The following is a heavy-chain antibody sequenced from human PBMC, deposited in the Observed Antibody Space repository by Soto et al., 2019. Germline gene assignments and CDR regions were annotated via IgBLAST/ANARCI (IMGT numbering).Heavy chain of an antibody. CDR2: ISASGDNT. V-gene: IGHV3-23*01. CDR3: AKLTYSDLWSGSHDS. D-gene: IGHD3-3*01. Sequence: GGSLRLSCAASVFTFSSRAMSWVRQAPGKGLDWVSIISASGDNTYYADSVKGRFTISRDNSKNTLYLQVNSLRAEDTAVYYCAKLTYSDLWSGSHDSWGQGTLVTVSS. J-gene: IGHJ4*02. CDR1: VFTFSSRA.